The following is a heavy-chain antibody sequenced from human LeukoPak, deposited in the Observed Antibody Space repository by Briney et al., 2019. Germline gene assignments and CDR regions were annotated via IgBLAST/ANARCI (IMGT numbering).Heavy chain of an antibody. V-gene: IGHV1-2*02. CDR3: AKGRVVAGTKTLGYHWFDP. Sequence: ASVKVSCKASGYTFTAYYLHWVRQAPGQGLEWMGWINPNTGGAKYAQKFQGRLTMTRDTSINTVYMELSRLRSDDTAVYFCAKGRVVAGTKTLGYHWFDPWGQGTLVTVSS. J-gene: IGHJ5*02. D-gene: IGHD6-19*01. CDR1: GYTFTAYY. CDR2: INPNTGGA.